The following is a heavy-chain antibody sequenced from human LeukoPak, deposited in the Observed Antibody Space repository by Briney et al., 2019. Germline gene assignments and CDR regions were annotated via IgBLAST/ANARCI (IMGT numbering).Heavy chain of an antibody. CDR3: ARDNGYNSFDY. J-gene: IGHJ4*02. V-gene: IGHV4-59*01. D-gene: IGHD5-24*01. CDR1: GGSISSYY. Sequence: KPSETQSLTCTVSGGSISSYYWSWIRQPPGKGLEWIGYIYYSGSTNYNPSLKSRVTISVDTSKNQFSLKLSSVTAADTAVYYCARDNGYNSFDYWGQGTLVTVSS. CDR2: IYYSGST.